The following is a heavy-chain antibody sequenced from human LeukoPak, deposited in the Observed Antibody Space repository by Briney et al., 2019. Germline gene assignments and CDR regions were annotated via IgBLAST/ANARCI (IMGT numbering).Heavy chain of an antibody. J-gene: IGHJ5*02. Sequence: SETLSLTCTVSGGSISSYYWSWIWQPAGKGLEWIGRIYTSGSTNYNPSLKSRVTMSVDTSKNQFSLKLSSVTAADTAVYYCARDRYYDFWSGYYFLTNWFDPWGQGTLVTVSS. CDR2: IYTSGST. CDR1: GGSISSYY. CDR3: ARDRYYDFWSGYYFLTNWFDP. D-gene: IGHD3-3*01. V-gene: IGHV4-4*07.